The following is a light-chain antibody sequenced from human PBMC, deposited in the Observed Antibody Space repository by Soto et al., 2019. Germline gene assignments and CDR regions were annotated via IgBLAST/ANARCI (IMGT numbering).Light chain of an antibody. CDR2: GTS. V-gene: IGKV3-15*01. Sequence: EIVMTQSPVTLSVSPGERATLSCRASQNISRSLAWYQQKPGQGPSLLIYGTSTRAGGVPARFSGSGSGTEFTLTISSLQPDDFATYYCQQYNSYFVTFGQGTKVDIK. CDR1: QNISRS. J-gene: IGKJ1*01. CDR3: QQYNSYFVT.